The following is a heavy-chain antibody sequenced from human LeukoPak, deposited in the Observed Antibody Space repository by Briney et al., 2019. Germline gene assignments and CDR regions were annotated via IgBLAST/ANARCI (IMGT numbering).Heavy chain of an antibody. CDR1: GGSITSYY. D-gene: IGHD3-22*01. CDR2: ISHSGST. J-gene: IGHJ4*02. CDR3: ARLRYYYDSSGPLYYFDY. Sequence: SETLSLTCTVSGGSITSYYWSWIRQPPGKGLEWIGYISHSGSTNYNPSLKSRVTISGDTSKNQFSLKVNSVTAADTAVYYCARLRYYYDSSGPLYYFDYWGQGTLVTVSS. V-gene: IGHV4-59*01.